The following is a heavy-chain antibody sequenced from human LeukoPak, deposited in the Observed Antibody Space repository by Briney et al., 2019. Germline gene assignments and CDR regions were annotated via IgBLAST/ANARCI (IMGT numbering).Heavy chain of an antibody. CDR1: GYTFINDA. V-gene: IGHV7-4-1*02. J-gene: IGHJ4*02. D-gene: IGHD5-12*01. CDR3: ARDRTFGSGYDFDY. CDR2: INTNTGNP. Sequence: GASVKVSCKASGYTFINDAMNWVRQARGQGFEWMGWINTNTGNPTYAQGFTGRFVFSLDTSVSTAYLQISSLKAEDTAVYYCARDRTFGSGYDFDYWGQGTLVTVSS.